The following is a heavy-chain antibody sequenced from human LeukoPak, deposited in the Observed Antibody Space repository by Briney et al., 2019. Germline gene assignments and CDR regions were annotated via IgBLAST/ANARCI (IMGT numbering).Heavy chain of an antibody. Sequence: SETLSLTCTVSSGSISTSNYYWGWVRQPPGKALEWIGNIFYSGSTYYSPSLKSRVTISVDTSKNQFSLKLSSVTAADTAVYYCARHDSSGPYNAFDIWGQGTMVTVSS. J-gene: IGHJ3*02. CDR3: ARHDSSGPYNAFDI. CDR2: IFYSGST. V-gene: IGHV4-39*01. D-gene: IGHD3-22*01. CDR1: SGSISTSNYY.